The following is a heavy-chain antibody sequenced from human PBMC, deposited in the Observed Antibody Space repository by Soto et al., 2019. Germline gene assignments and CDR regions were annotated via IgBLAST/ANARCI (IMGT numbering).Heavy chain of an antibody. Sequence: GGSLRLSCASSGFTFSDYYMSLIRQAPGKGLEWVSYISSSSSYTNYADSVKGRFTISRDNAKNSLYLQMNSLRAEDTAVYYCARIAIRDAFDIWGQGTMVTVSS. V-gene: IGHV3-11*06. CDR1: GFTFSDYY. J-gene: IGHJ3*02. CDR2: ISSSSSYT. CDR3: ARIAIRDAFDI. D-gene: IGHD3-9*01.